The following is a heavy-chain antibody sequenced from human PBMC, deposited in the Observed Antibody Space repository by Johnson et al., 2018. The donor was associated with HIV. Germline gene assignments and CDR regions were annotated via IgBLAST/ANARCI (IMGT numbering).Heavy chain of an antibody. J-gene: IGHJ3*02. CDR1: GFTFSSYW. Sequence: VQLVESGGGLVQPGGSLRLSCAASGFTFSSYWMSWVRQAPGKGLEWVANIKKDGSEKYYVDSVKGGFTISRDNAKNSLYLQMNSLRAEDTAVYYCARADRDSGTYHDAFDIWGQGTMVTVSS. D-gene: IGHD1-26*01. CDR3: ARADRDSGTYHDAFDI. V-gene: IGHV3-7*01. CDR2: IKKDGSEK.